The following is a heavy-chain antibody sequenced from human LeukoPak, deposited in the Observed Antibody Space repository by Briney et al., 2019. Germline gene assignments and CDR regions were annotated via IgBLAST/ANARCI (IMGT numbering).Heavy chain of an antibody. Sequence: TSETLSLTCAASGYSISSGYYWGWIRQPPGKGLEWIGSIYHSGSTYYNPSLKSRVTISVDTSKNQFSLKLGSVTAADTAVYYCARDMITMVRGVINVFDYWGQGTLVTVSS. V-gene: IGHV4-38-2*02. CDR2: IYHSGST. J-gene: IGHJ4*02. D-gene: IGHD3-10*01. CDR1: GYSISSGYY. CDR3: ARDMITMVRGVINVFDY.